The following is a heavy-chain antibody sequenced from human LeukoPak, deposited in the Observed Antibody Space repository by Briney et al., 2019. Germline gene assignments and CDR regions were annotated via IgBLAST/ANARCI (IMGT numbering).Heavy chain of an antibody. Sequence: SETLSLTCTVSGGSISSSSYYWGWIRQPPGKGLEWIGSIYYSGSTYYNPSLKSRVTISVDTSKNQFSLTMSSVTAADTAVYYCARTLVVVAATYFDLWGRGTLVTVSS. J-gene: IGHJ2*01. CDR2: IYYSGST. CDR3: ARTLVVVAATYFDL. V-gene: IGHV4-39*01. CDR1: GGSISSSSYY. D-gene: IGHD2-15*01.